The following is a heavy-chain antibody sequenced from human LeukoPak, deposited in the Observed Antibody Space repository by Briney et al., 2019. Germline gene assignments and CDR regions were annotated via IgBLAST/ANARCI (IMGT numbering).Heavy chain of an antibody. D-gene: IGHD3-22*01. Sequence: GGSLRLSCAASGFTFSSYEMNWVRQAPGKGLEWVSYISSSGSTIYYADSVKGRFTISRDNAKNSLYLQMNSLRAEDTAVYYCARDAYYYDSSGYYYTNWFDPWGQGTLVTVSS. CDR3: ARDAYYYDSSGYYYTNWFDP. V-gene: IGHV3-48*03. CDR2: ISSSGSTI. CDR1: GFTFSSYE. J-gene: IGHJ5*02.